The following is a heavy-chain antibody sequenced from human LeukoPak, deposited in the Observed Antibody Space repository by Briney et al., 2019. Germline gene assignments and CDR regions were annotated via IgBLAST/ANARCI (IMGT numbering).Heavy chain of an antibody. CDR1: GYLFTDYW. CDR3: ARGAPIFYYFES. CDR2: IYPDDSDT. Sequence: NRVDSLKISCKTSGYLFTDYWIGWVRQVPGKGLEWMGIIYPDDSDTRYSPSFQGQVTISADKSTSTASLQWSSLKASDTAMYYCARGAPIFYYFESWGQGTLVSVSA. J-gene: IGHJ4*02. V-gene: IGHV5-51*01.